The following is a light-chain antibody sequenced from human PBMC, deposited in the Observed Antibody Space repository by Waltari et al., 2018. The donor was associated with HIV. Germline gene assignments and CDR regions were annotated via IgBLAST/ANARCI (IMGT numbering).Light chain of an antibody. J-gene: IGLJ1*01. CDR2: GKN. CDR1: SLRSYY. Sequence: SSELTQDPAVSVALGQTVRITCQGDSLRSYYASRYQQKPGQAPVLVIYGKNNRPSGLPDRFSGSSSGNTASLTITGAQAEDEADYYCNSRDSSGNPPYVFGTGTKVTVL. CDR3: NSRDSSGNPPYV. V-gene: IGLV3-19*01.